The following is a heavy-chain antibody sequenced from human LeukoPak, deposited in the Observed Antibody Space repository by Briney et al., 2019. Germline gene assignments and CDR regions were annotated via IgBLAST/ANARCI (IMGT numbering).Heavy chain of an antibody. V-gene: IGHV1-69*02. CDR3: ARGNLSIQYDFWNENWFDP. J-gene: IGHJ5*02. D-gene: IGHD3-3*01. CDR2: IIPILGIA. Sequence: SVKVSCKASGGTFTSYTISWVRQAPGQGLEWMGRIIPILGIANYAQKFQGRVTITADKSTSTGYMELSSLRSEETAVYYCARGNLSIQYDFWNENWFDPWGQGTLVTVSS. CDR1: GGTFTSYT.